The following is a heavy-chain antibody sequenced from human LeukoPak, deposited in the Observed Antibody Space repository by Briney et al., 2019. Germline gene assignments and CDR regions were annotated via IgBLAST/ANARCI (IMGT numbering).Heavy chain of an antibody. J-gene: IGHJ3*02. CDR1: GFNFSRQW. Sequence: PGGFLEHSFSASGFNFSRQWMHLVRPAPGKVPVLFSRINSDGSSTYYAASVKGRSTTSRDNTKTALHRQINSLASEDTAVYYCMLDLYSPFAFDIGGQGKMVTVSS. D-gene: IGHD5-12*01. CDR3: MLDLYSPFAFDI. V-gene: IGHV3-74*01. CDR2: INSDGSST.